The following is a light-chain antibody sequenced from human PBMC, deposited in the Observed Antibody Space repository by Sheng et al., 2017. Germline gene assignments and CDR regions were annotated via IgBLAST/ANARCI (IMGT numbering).Light chain of an antibody. CDR1: QSVSSN. V-gene: IGKV3-15*01. CDR2: DTS. CDR3: QQYNNWPGT. J-gene: IGKJ1*01. Sequence: IVMTQSPVTLSVSPGERATLSCRASQSVSSNLAWYQQQPGQAPRLLIFDTSTRATSIPARFSGSGSGTEFTLTISSLQSEDFAVYYCQQYNNWPGTFGQGTKVEIK.